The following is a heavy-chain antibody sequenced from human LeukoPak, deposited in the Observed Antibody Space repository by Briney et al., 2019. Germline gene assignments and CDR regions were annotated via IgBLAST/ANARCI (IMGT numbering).Heavy chain of an antibody. Sequence: SETLSLTCTVSGGSISSYYWSWIRQPPGKGLEWIGYTYYSGSTNYNPSLKSRVTISVDTSKNQFSLKLSSVTAADTAVYYCARHSGASIPALYWGQGTLVTGSS. V-gene: IGHV4-59*08. CDR1: GGSISSYY. J-gene: IGHJ4*02. D-gene: IGHD2-2*01. CDR3: ARHSGASIPALY. CDR2: TYYSGST.